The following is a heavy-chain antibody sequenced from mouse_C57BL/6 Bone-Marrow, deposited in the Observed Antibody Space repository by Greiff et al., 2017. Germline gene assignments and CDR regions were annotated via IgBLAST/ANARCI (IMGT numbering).Heavy chain of an antibody. CDR3: ARSLYDGYFYFDY. V-gene: IGHV1-4*01. Sequence: SGAELARPGASVKMSCKASGYTFTSYTMHWVKQRPGQGLEWIGYINPSSGYTKYNQKFKDKATLTADKSSSTAYMQLSSLTSEDSAVYYCARSLYDGYFYFDYWGQGTTLTVSS. D-gene: IGHD2-3*01. CDR1: GYTFTSYT. CDR2: INPSSGYT. J-gene: IGHJ2*01.